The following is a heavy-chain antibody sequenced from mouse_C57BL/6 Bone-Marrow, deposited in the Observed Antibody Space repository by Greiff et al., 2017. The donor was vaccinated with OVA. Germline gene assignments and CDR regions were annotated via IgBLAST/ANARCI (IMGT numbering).Heavy chain of an antibody. CDR1: GYTFTSYW. V-gene: IGHV1-55*01. D-gene: IGHD3-2*02. Sequence: QVQLQQPGAELVKPGASVKMSCKASGYTFTSYWITWVKQRPGQGLEWIGDIYPGSGSTNYNEKFKSKATLTVDTSSSTAYMQLSSLTSEDSAVYYCAREGGQLRLRTWFAYWGQGTLVTVSA. CDR2: IYPGSGST. J-gene: IGHJ3*01. CDR3: AREGGQLRLRTWFAY.